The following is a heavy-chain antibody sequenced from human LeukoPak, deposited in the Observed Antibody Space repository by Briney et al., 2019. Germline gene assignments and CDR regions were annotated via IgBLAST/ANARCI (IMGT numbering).Heavy chain of an antibody. CDR2: IAYDGSDT. D-gene: IGHD2-21*01. J-gene: IGHJ4*02. CDR3: VRDGVSTIPLDY. CDR1: GFIFNTYG. Sequence: PGGSLRLSCAASGFIFNTYGMHWVRQTPGKGLEWVAVIAYDGSDTYYADSVKGRFTISRDNAKNTLYLQMNSLRAEDTAVYYCVRDGVSTIPLDYWGQGSLVTVSS. V-gene: IGHV3-30*03.